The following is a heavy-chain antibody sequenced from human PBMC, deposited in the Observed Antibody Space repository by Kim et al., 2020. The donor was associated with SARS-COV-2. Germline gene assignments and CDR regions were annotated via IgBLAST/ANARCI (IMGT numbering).Heavy chain of an antibody. D-gene: IGHD3-3*01. CDR3: AKDLSSATYDFWSGYYGFDY. Sequence: GRFTISRDNSTNTLYLQMNSLRAEDTAIYYCAKDLSSATYDFWSGYYGFDYWGQGTLVTVSS. J-gene: IGHJ4*02. V-gene: IGHV3-23*01.